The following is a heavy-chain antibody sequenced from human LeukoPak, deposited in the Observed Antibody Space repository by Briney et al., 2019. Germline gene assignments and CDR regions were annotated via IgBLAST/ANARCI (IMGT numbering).Heavy chain of an antibody. CDR2: VGTSADT. D-gene: IGHD2-15*01. Sequence: GGSLRLSRLASEFTFSSYAIDWVRQAPGQGLQWVSAVGTSADTYYADSVRGRFTISRDNSKNTLYLQMDSLRAEDTAIYYCTRKTPGRTPFDYWGQGILVTVSS. J-gene: IGHJ4*02. CDR1: EFTFSSYA. V-gene: IGHV3-23*01. CDR3: TRKTPGRTPFDY.